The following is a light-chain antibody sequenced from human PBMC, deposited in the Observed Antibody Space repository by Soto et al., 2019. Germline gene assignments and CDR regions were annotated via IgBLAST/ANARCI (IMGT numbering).Light chain of an antibody. CDR2: DAS. V-gene: IGKV3-11*01. Sequence: EIVLTQSPATLSLSPGERATLSCRASQSVSSYLAWYQQKPGQAPRLLIYDASNRATGIPARFSGSGSGTEFTLTISSLEPVDFAVYYCQQRSNWFLTFGGGTKVEIK. J-gene: IGKJ4*01. CDR1: QSVSSY. CDR3: QQRSNWFLT.